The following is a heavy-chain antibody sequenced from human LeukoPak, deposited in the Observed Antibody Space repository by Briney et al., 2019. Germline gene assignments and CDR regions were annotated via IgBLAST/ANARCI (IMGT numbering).Heavy chain of an antibody. D-gene: IGHD3-9*01. Sequence: GGSLRLSCAASGFSFSSSSMNWVRQAPGKGLEWVSSISSSSTNKYYADAVKGRFTISRDNAKNSLYLQMNSLRAEDTAVYYCAKATGYSPYYFDYWGQGTPVTVSS. CDR2: ISSSSTNK. V-gene: IGHV3-21*04. J-gene: IGHJ4*02. CDR1: GFSFSSSS. CDR3: AKATGYSPYYFDY.